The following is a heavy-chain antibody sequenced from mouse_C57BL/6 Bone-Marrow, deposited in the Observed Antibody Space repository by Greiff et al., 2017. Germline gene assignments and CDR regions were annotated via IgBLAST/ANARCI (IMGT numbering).Heavy chain of an antibody. CDR3: ARENYAMDY. Sequence: VKLVESGPGLVQPSQSLSITCPVSGFSLTSYGVHWVRQSPGKGLEWLGVIWSGGSTDYNAAFISRLSISKDNSKSQVFFKMNSLQADDTAIYYCARENYAMDYWGQGTSVTVSS. CDR1: GFSLTSYG. CDR2: IWSGGST. J-gene: IGHJ4*01. V-gene: IGHV2-2*01.